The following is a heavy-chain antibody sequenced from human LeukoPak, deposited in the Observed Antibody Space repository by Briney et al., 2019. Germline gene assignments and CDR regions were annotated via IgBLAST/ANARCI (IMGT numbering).Heavy chain of an antibody. CDR2: ISGYTGDT. V-gene: IGHV1-18*01. CDR1: GYTFSNYD. D-gene: IGHD2-15*01. Sequence: ASVRVSCKTSGYTFSNYDIYWVRQAPGQGLECMGWISGYTGDTKYAQILQGRFTVTTDTSTSTAYMELRSLTYDDTAVYYCARAGYCGDGGCRGGSAFDVWGQGTMVTVYS. CDR3: ARAGYCGDGGCRGGSAFDV. J-gene: IGHJ3*01.